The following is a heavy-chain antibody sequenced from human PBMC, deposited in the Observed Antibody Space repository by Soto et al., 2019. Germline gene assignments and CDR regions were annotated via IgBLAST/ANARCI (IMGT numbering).Heavy chain of an antibody. CDR1: WSTFTYYP. CDR2: INIGNGNT. CDR3: DREPLCGGSCYDNYLDT. Sequence: ASVXGSCKAPWSTFTYYPIVWGRQADGQRLEWMGWINIGNGNTASSQKFQDRVTITRETSESTAYMELTRLRSEDTAVYYCDREPLCGGSCYDNYLDTWGQGTLV. J-gene: IGHJ1*01. D-gene: IGHD2-15*01. V-gene: IGHV1-3*04.